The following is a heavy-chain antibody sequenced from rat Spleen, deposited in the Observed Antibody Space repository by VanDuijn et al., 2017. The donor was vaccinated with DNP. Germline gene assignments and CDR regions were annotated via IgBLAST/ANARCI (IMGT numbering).Heavy chain of an antibody. CDR1: GFSFSNYD. J-gene: IGHJ2*01. D-gene: IGHD3-7*01. CDR3: VLKLGDY. Sequence: EVQLVESGGGLVQPGRSLKLSCVASGFSFSNYDMAWVRQAPTKGLEWVAYISTSGRKTYYRESVKGRFTVSRDNAKSTLCLQMDSLRSEDTATYYCVLKLGDYWGQGVMVTVSS. CDR2: ISTSGRKT. V-gene: IGHV5-25*01.